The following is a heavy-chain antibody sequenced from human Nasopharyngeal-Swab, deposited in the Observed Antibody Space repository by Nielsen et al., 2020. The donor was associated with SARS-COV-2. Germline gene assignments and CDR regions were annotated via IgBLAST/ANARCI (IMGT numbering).Heavy chain of an antibody. D-gene: IGHD6-13*01. CDR2: IKQDGSEK. CDR3: ARGEWGSSWPHADYYYMDV. Sequence: GESLKISCAASGFTFRSYWMSWVRQAPGKGLEWVANIKQDGSEKYYVDSVKGRFTISRDNAKNSLYLQMNSLRAEDTAVYYCARGEWGSSWPHADYYYMDVWGKGTTVTVSS. CDR1: GFTFRSYW. J-gene: IGHJ6*03. V-gene: IGHV3-7*03.